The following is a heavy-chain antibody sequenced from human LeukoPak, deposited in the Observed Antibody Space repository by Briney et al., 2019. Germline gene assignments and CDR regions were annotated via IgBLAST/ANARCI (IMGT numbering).Heavy chain of an antibody. CDR1: GYSFTDYG. CDR3: ARDDKNGRWSWFAP. J-gene: IGHJ5*02. CDR2: ISAYNGHT. Sequence: GASVKVSCKASGYSFTDYGISWVRQAPGQGPEWMGWISAYNGHTNCAPSVQGRVIMTTDTSTSTAYLEVRSLTSDDTAVYYCARDDKNGRWSWFAPWGQGTPVTVSS. V-gene: IGHV1-18*01. D-gene: IGHD2-15*01.